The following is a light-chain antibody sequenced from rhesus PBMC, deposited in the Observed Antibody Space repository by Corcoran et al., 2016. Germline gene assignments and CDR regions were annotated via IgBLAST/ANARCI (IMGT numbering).Light chain of an antibody. Sequence: DIQMTQSPSSLSASVGDKVTITCHVSQGISSWLAWYQQKTGKAPKVLISKASSLQSGVPPRFSGSGSGTDYTLTISNLQSDDFATYYCLQYSSSPFTFGPGTKLDIK. CDR2: KAS. V-gene: IGKV1-22*01. CDR1: QGISSW. CDR3: LQYSSSPFT. J-gene: IGKJ3*01.